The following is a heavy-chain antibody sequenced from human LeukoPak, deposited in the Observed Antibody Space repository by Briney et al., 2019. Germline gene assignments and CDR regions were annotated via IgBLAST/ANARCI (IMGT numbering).Heavy chain of an antibody. Sequence: WASVKVSCKASGGTFSSYAISWVRQAPGQGLEWMGRIIPIFGKANYAQKFQGRVTITADKSTSTAYMELSSLRSEDTAVYYCATRGGDSSGWFDPWGQGTLVTVSS. CDR3: ATRGGDSSGWFDP. J-gene: IGHJ5*02. CDR2: IIPIFGKA. D-gene: IGHD6-19*01. V-gene: IGHV1-69*04. CDR1: GGTFSSYA.